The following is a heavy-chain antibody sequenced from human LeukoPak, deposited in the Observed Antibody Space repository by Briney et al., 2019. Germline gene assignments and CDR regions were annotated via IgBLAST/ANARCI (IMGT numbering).Heavy chain of an antibody. CDR1: GFTFSSYE. Sequence: WGSLRLSCAASGFTFSSYEMNWVRQAPGKGLEWVSYISSSGSTIYYADSVKGRFTISRDNAKNSLYLQMKRLRAEDTAVYYCARRSGFGELSWGQGTLVTVSS. J-gene: IGHJ5*02. CDR2: ISSSGSTI. V-gene: IGHV3-48*03. D-gene: IGHD3-10*01. CDR3: ARRSGFGELS.